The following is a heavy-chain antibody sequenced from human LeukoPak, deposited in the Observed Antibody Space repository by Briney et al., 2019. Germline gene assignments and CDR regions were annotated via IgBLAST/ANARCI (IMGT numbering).Heavy chain of an antibody. CDR2: ISGSGSAI. J-gene: IGHJ4*02. Sequence: GGSLRLSCAASGFTFDIYEINWVRQAPGRGLEWVSYISGSGSAIYSADSVRGRFSISRDNTKNSVYLQMNSLRVGDTAGYYCVRVHPGSGSQYLDYWGQGTLVTVSS. CDR3: VRVHPGSGSQYLDY. V-gene: IGHV3-48*03. D-gene: IGHD3-10*01. CDR1: GFTFDIYE.